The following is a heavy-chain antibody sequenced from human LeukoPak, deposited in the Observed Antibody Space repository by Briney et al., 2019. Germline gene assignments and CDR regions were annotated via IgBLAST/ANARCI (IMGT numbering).Heavy chain of an antibody. V-gene: IGHV4-4*02. D-gene: IGHD1-26*01. J-gene: IGHJ1*01. CDR3: ARERFSGSYRSAEYFQH. CDR1: GGSITSSHW. CDR2: IYHSGST. Sequence: PSGTLSLTCAVSGGSITSSHWWSWVRQSPGKGLEWIGQIYHSGSTYYNPSLKSRVTISVDRSKNQFSLKLSSVTAADTAVYYCARERFSGSYRSAEYFQHWGQGTLVTVSS.